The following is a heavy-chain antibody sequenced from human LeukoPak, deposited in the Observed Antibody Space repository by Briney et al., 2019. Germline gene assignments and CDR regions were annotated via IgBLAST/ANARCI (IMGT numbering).Heavy chain of an antibody. Sequence: GGSLRLSCAASGFTVSSNYMSWVRQAPGKGLEWVSVIYSGGSTYYADSVKGRFTISRDNAKNTLYLQMNSLRVGDTATYYCARGPSHSDNWYGLEWWGQGTLVTVSS. CDR2: IYSGGST. V-gene: IGHV3-53*01. CDR1: GFTVSSNY. D-gene: IGHD1-1*01. CDR3: ARGPSHSDNWYGLEW. J-gene: IGHJ4*02.